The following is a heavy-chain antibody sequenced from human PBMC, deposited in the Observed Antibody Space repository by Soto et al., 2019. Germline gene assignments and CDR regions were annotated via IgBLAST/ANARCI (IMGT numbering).Heavy chain of an antibody. CDR2: IYSGGST. CDR3: ARDPTIFGVVIMPYGMDV. D-gene: IGHD3-3*01. J-gene: IGHJ6*02. V-gene: IGHV3-53*01. Sequence: PGGSLRLSCAASGFTVSSNYMSWVRQAPGKGLEWVSVIYSGGSTYYADSVKGRFTISRDNSKNTLYLQMNSLRAEDTAVYYCARDPTIFGVVIMPYGMDVWGQGTTVTVSS. CDR1: GFTVSSNY.